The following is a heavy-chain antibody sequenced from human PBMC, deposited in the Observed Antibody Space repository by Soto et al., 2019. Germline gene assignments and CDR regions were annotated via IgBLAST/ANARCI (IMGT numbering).Heavy chain of an antibody. CDR3: ASVGSDYDNSGYYLP. J-gene: IGHJ5*02. V-gene: IGHV4-4*02. CDR1: GGSVSSSNG. Sequence: SETLSLTCIVSGGSVSSSNGWGWVRQPPGKGLEWIGEIYHSGSTTYNPSLKSRATISVDKSENQFSLRLKSVTAADTAVYYCASVGSDYDNSGYYLPWGPGTLVTVSS. CDR2: IYHSGST. D-gene: IGHD3-22*01.